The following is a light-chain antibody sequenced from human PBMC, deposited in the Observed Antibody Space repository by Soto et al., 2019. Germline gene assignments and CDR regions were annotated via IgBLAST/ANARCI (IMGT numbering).Light chain of an antibody. J-gene: IGKJ1*01. CDR3: QQYNSYPWT. Sequence: DIQMTQSPSTLSASVGDRVTITCRASQSISSWLAWYQQKPGKAPKLLIYKASSLESGVTSRFSGSGSGTEFTLTISSLQPYDFATYYCQQYNSYPWTFGQGTKVEIK. V-gene: IGKV1-5*03. CDR1: QSISSW. CDR2: KAS.